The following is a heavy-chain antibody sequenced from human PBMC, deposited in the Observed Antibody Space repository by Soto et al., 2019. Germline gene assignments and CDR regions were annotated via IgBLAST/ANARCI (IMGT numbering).Heavy chain of an antibody. CDR2: ISAYNGNT. Sequence: ASVEVSCKASCYTFTNCALSWVRQAPGQGLEWMGWISAYNGNTNYAQKLQGRVTMTTDTSTSTAYMELRSLRSEDTAVYYCARDSYSSGCDYWGQGTLVTLSS. CDR1: CYTFTNCA. D-gene: IGHD6-19*01. J-gene: IGHJ4*02. V-gene: IGHV1-18*04. CDR3: ARDSYSSGCDY.